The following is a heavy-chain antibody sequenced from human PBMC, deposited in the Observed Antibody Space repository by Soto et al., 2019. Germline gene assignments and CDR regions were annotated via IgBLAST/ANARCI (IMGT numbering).Heavy chain of an antibody. CDR3: ARGDCSGGSCYSYYGMDV. J-gene: IGHJ6*02. V-gene: IGHV1-8*01. Sequence: ASVKVSCKASGYTFTSYDINWVRQATGQGLEWMGWMNPNSGNTGYAQKFQGRVTMTRNTSISTAYMELSSLRSEDTAVYYCARGDCSGGSCYSYYGMDVWGQGTTVTVSS. CDR1: GYTFTSYD. CDR2: MNPNSGNT. D-gene: IGHD2-15*01.